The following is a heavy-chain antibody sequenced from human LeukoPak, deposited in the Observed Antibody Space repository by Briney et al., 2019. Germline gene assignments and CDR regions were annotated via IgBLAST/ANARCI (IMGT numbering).Heavy chain of an antibody. V-gene: IGHV4-4*07. CDR3: ARDARYYDSTGYSSSYFDP. J-gene: IGHJ5*02. CDR1: GGSISRSY. Sequence: SSETLSLTCTVSGGSISRSYWSWIRQPAGKGLEWIGRVYSSGSTNYNPSLKSRVTMSVDTSKNQFSLKLNSETAADTAVYYCARDARYYDSTGYSSSYFDPWGQGTLVTVSS. D-gene: IGHD3-22*01. CDR2: VYSSGST.